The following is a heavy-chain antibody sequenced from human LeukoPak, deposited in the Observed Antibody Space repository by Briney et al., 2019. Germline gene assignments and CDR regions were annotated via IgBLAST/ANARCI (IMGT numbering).Heavy chain of an antibody. Sequence: ASVKVSCKASGYTFTTYNMHWVRQAPGQGLEWMGIINPSAGSTSYAQKFPGRVTVTRDTSTSTVNMELSSLRSNDTAVYDCARASSSGWYYFDYWGQGTLVTVSS. CDR3: ARASSSGWYYFDY. CDR1: GYTFTTYN. V-gene: IGHV1-46*01. CDR2: INPSAGST. J-gene: IGHJ4*02. D-gene: IGHD6-19*01.